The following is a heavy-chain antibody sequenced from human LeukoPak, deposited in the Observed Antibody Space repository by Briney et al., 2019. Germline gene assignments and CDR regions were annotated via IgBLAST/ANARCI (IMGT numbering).Heavy chain of an antibody. V-gene: IGHV1-18*01. CDR2: ISAYNGNT. CDR1: GYTFTSYA. CDR3: ARDRRYYDSSGLPFDY. Sequence: ASVKLSSKASGYTFTSYATSWVRQAPGQGLEWMGWISAYNGNTNYAQKLQGRVTMTTDTSTSTAYMELRSLRSDDTAVYYCARDRRYYDSSGLPFDYWGQGTLVTVFS. D-gene: IGHD3-22*01. J-gene: IGHJ4*02.